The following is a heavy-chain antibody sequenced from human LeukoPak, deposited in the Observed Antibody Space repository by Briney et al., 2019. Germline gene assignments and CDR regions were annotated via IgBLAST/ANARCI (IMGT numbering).Heavy chain of an antibody. V-gene: IGHV3-23*01. CDR1: GFTFSSYA. Sequence: GGSLRLSCAASGFTFSSYAMSWVRQAPGKGLEWVSGISGSGGSTYYADSVKGRFTISRDNSKNTLYLQMNSLRAEDTAVYYCARVRSRGSGSYYKAELDYWGQGTLVTVSS. CDR2: ISGSGGST. J-gene: IGHJ4*02. CDR3: ARVRSRGSGSYYKAELDY. D-gene: IGHD3-10*01.